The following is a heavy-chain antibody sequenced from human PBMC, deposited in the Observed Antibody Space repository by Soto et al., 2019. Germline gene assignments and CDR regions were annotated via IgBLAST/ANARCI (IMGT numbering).Heavy chain of an antibody. Sequence: EVQLVESGGGLVQPGGSLRLSCAVSGFTVSSNYMSWVRQAPGKGLEWVSVIYSGGSTYYADSVKDQFAISRHNSKNTLYMQLNSLTAADTPVYYCAAKRVGYWGQGNVVPVSS. CDR2: IYSGGST. CDR3: AAKRVGY. V-gene: IGHV3-53*04. CDR1: GFTVSSNY. D-gene: IGHD2-15*01. J-gene: IGHJ4*02.